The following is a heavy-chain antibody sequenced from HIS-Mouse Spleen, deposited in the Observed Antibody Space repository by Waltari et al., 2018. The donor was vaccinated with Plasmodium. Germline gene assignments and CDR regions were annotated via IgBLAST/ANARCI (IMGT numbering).Heavy chain of an antibody. Sequence: QVQLQQWGAGLLKPSETLSLTGAVDGGSFSGYYWRRIPHPPGKGLEWIGEINHSGSTNYNPSLKSRVTISVDTSKNQFSLKLSSVTAADTAVYYCARRVSYYFDYWGQGTLVTVSS. CDR1: GGSFSGYY. V-gene: IGHV4-34*01. J-gene: IGHJ4*02. CDR3: ARRVSYYFDY. D-gene: IGHD6-6*01. CDR2: INHSGST.